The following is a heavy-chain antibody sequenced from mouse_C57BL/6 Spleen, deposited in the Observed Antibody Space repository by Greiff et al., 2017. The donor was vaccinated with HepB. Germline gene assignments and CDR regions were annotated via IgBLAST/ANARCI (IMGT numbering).Heavy chain of an antibody. CDR1: GFSLTSYG. V-gene: IGHV2-5*01. CDR3: AKKRLDYAMDY. J-gene: IGHJ4*01. Sequence: VKLMESGPGLVQPSQSLSITCTVSGFSLTSYGVHWVRQSPGKGLEWLGVIWRGGSTDDNAAFMSRLSITKDNSKSQVFFKMNSLQADDTAIYYCAKKRLDYAMDYWGQGTSVTVSS. CDR2: IWRGGST.